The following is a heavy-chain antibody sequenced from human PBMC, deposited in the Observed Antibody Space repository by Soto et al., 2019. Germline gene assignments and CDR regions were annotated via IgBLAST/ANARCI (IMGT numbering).Heavy chain of an antibody. CDR1: GGSISSSNW. CDR3: AREGDDYNLAFDI. J-gene: IGHJ3*02. CDR2: IYHSGST. V-gene: IGHV4-4*02. Sequence: QVQLQESGPGLVKPSWTLSLTCAVSGGSISSSNWWSWVRQPPGKGLEWIGEIYHSGSTNYNPSLKNRVTISVYKSKNQFSLKLSAVTAADTAVYYCAREGDDYNLAFDIWGQGTMVTVSS. D-gene: IGHD4-4*01.